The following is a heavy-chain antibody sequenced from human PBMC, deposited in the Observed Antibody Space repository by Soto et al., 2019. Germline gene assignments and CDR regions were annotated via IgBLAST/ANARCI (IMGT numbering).Heavy chain of an antibody. V-gene: IGHV3-21*01. D-gene: IGHD6-19*01. CDR1: GFTFSSYS. J-gene: IGHJ4*02. CDR2: ISSSISYI. Sequence: GGSLRLSCAASGFTFSSYSMNWVRQAPGKGLEWVSSISSSISYIYYADSVKGRFTISEDNAKNSLYLQMNSLRAEDTAVYYCARALVPPSYSSGWDPFDYWGQGTLVTVSS. CDR3: ARALVPPSYSSGWDPFDY.